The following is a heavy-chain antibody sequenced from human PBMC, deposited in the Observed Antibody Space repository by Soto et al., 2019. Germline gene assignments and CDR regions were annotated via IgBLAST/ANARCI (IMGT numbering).Heavy chain of an antibody. CDR2: ISSSSSYI. Sequence: PGGSLRLSCAASGFTFSSYSMNWVRQAPGKGLEWVSSISSSSSYIYYADSVKGRFTISRDNAKNSLYLQMNSLRAEDTAVYYCARPREDIVVVPALIYYYYGMDVWGQGTTVTVSS. D-gene: IGHD2-2*01. V-gene: IGHV3-21*01. J-gene: IGHJ6*02. CDR3: ARPREDIVVVPALIYYYYGMDV. CDR1: GFTFSSYS.